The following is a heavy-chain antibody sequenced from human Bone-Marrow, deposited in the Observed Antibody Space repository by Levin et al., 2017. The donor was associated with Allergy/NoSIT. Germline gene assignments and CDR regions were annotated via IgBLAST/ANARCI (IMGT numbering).Heavy chain of an antibody. D-gene: IGHD5-18*01. Sequence: SCTVSGGSISSYYWSWIRQPPGKGLEWIGYIYYSGSTNYNPSLKSRVTISVDTSKNQFSLKLSSVTAADTAVYYCVRQVVDTAMVEDYYYMDVWGKGTTVTVSS. CDR2: IYYSGST. CDR1: GGSISSYY. J-gene: IGHJ6*03. V-gene: IGHV4-59*08. CDR3: VRQVVDTAMVEDYYYMDV.